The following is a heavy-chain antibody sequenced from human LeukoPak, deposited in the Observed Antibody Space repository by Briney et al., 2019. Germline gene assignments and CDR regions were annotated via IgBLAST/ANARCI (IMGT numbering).Heavy chain of an antibody. V-gene: IGHV4-39*07. Sequence: SETLSLTCTVSGGSISSSSYYWGWIRQPPGKGLEWIGSIYYSGSTYYNPSLKSRVTISVDTSKNQFSLKLSSVTAADTAVYYCASGRSSWAYYYYYYMDVWGKGTTVTVSS. D-gene: IGHD6-13*01. CDR3: ASGRSSWAYYYYYYMDV. CDR2: IYYSGST. CDR1: GGSISSSSYY. J-gene: IGHJ6*03.